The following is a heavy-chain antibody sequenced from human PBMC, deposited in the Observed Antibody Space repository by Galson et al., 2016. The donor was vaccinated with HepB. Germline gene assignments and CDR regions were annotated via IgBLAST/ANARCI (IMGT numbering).Heavy chain of an antibody. CDR2: IIPTFGTA. V-gene: IGHV1-69*13. D-gene: IGHD2-2*01. J-gene: IGHJ6*02. Sequence: SVKVSCKASGGTFSSYPISWVRQAPGQGLEWMGGIIPTFGTATYAQKFQGRVTITADESTSTTYTQLSSLRSDDTAVYYCARGNVVLPAGVAYYYYGMDVWGQGTTVTVSS. CDR3: ARGNVVLPAGVAYYYYGMDV. CDR1: GGTFSSYP.